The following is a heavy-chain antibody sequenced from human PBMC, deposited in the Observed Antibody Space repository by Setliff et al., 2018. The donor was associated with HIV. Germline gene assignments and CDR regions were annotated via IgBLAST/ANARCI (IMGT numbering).Heavy chain of an antibody. D-gene: IGHD3-3*01. CDR2: ISYDGSYE. J-gene: IGHJ6*03. CDR3: ARDPFLAQGFWSGYSFLYYYYMDV. CDR1: GFTFSIYA. V-gene: IGHV3-30*04. Sequence: SLRLSCAASGFTFSIYAMHWVRQAPGKGLEWVAFISYDGSYEYYADSVKGRFTISRDNSKNTLYLQMNSLRAEDTAVYYCARDPFLAQGFWSGYSFLYYYYMDVWGKGTTVTVSS.